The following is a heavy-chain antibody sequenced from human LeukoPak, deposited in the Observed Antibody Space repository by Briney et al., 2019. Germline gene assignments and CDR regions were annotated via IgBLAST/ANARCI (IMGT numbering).Heavy chain of an antibody. D-gene: IGHD3-10*01. Sequence: PGGSLRLSCAASGFTFSRYWMHRVRQAPGKGLVWVSRISPDGSRTTYADSVKGRFTISRDNAKNTVYLQMNSLRAEDTAVYYCARVALGSYNWFDPWGQGTLVTVSS. CDR3: ARVALGSYNWFDP. CDR1: GFTFSRYW. J-gene: IGHJ5*02. V-gene: IGHV3-74*01. CDR2: ISPDGSRT.